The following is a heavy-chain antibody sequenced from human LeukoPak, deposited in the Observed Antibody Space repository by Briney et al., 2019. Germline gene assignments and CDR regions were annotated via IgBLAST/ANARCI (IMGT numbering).Heavy chain of an antibody. Sequence: TSETLSLTCTVSGGSISSYYWSWIRQPPGKGLEWIGYIYYSGSTNYNPSLKSRVTISVDTSENQFSLKLSSVTAADTAVHYCARRDSSGYYPGAFDIWGQGTMVTVSS. D-gene: IGHD3-22*01. J-gene: IGHJ3*02. CDR2: IYYSGST. CDR3: ARRDSSGYYPGAFDI. CDR1: GGSISSYY. V-gene: IGHV4-59*08.